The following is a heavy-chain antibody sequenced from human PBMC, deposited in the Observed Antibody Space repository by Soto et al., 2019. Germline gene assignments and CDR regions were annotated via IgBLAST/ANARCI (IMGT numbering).Heavy chain of an antibody. J-gene: IGHJ3*02. CDR3: XXXXXXXXXXDI. V-gene: IGHV1-69*12. CDR1: GGTFSSXA. Sequence: QVQLVQSGAEVKKPGSSVKVSCKASGGTFSSXAXXXXXXXXXXXLEWMGGIIPIFGTANYAQKFQGRVTITADEXXXXXXXXXXXXXXXXXXXXXXXXXXXXXXXXDIWGQGTMVTVSS. CDR2: IIPIFGTA.